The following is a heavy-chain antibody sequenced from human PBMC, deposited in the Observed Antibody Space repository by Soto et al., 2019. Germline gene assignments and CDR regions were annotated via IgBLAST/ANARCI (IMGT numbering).Heavy chain of an antibody. Sequence: SETLSLTCTVSGGSISSGGYYWSWIRQHPGKGLEWIGYIYCSGSTYYNPSLKSRVTISVDTSKNQFSLKLSSVTAADTAVYYCARNYGGATGYYYYGMDVWGQGTTVTVSS. CDR3: ARNYGGATGYYYYGMDV. CDR2: IYCSGST. CDR1: GGSISSGGYY. J-gene: IGHJ6*02. V-gene: IGHV4-31*03. D-gene: IGHD1-26*01.